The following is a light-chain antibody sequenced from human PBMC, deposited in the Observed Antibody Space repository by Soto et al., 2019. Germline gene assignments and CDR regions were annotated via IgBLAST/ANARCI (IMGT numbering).Light chain of an antibody. Sequence: EVVMTQSPATLSVSPGERATLSCRASETVATNLAWYQQKPGQAPRLLISGASSRATGIPDRFSASGSGTDFTLTISRLEPEDFAVYYCQQYGSSPTFGGGTKVDIK. CDR3: QQYGSSPT. J-gene: IGKJ4*01. CDR2: GAS. CDR1: ETVATN. V-gene: IGKV3-20*01.